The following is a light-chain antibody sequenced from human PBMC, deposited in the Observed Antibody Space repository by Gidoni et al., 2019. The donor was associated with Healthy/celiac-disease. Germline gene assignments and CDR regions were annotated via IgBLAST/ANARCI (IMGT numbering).Light chain of an antibody. CDR2: TTS. V-gene: IGKV1-39*01. J-gene: IGKJ1*01. CDR1: QSVTTY. Sequence: DIQMTQSPSSLSASVGDRVTITFRASQSVTTYLNWYQQRPGKAPKILIYTTSSLQPGVPSKFSGSGSGTEFTLTISSLQPEDSATYYCQQSYSLPWTFGQXTKVEIK. CDR3: QQSYSLPWT.